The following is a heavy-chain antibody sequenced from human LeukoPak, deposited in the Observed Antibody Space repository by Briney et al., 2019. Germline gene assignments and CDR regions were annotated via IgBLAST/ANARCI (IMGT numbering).Heavy chain of an antibody. Sequence: PGGSLRLSCAASGFXFSSYGMHWVRQAPGKGLEWVAVISYDGSNKYYADSVKGRFTISRDNSKNTLYLQMNSLRAEDTAVYYCARDPGGWSFDYWGQGTLVTVSS. D-gene: IGHD1-14*01. CDR3: ARDPGGWSFDY. CDR1: GFXFSSYG. CDR2: ISYDGSNK. V-gene: IGHV3-30*03. J-gene: IGHJ4*02.